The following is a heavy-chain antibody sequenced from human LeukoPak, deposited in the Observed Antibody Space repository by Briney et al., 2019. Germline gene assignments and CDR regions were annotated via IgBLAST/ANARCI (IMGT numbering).Heavy chain of an antibody. CDR3: ASSPGDYDILTGYAKHFNH. D-gene: IGHD3-9*01. Sequence: ASVKVSCKVSGYTFTELSMHWVRQAPGKGLEWMGGFDPEQADTFYAQNFQGRVTLIDDTSTDTAYMELSGLRFEDTAVYYCASSPGDYDILTGYAKHFNHWGQGTLVTVYS. V-gene: IGHV1-24*01. CDR2: FDPEQADT. J-gene: IGHJ4*02. CDR1: GYTFTELS.